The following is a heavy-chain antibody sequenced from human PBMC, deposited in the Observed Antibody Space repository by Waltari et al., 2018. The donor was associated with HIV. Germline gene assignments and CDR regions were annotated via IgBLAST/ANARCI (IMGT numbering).Heavy chain of an antibody. V-gene: IGHV3-33*01. D-gene: IGHD3-16*01. CDR1: GFTFSSFG. CDR2: IWFDGSKK. J-gene: IGHJ4*02. CDR3: ARDRGGLRQPLDY. Sequence: QVQLVESGGGVVQPGRSLRLSCAASGFTFSSFGMHWVRQAPGKGLECVLVIWFDGSKKFYADSVKGRFTISRDNSKNIVHLQMNSLRAEDTALYYCARDRGGLRQPLDYWGQGTLVTVSS.